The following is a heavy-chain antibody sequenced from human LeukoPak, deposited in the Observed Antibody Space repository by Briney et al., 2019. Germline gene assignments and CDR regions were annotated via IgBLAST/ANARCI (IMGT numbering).Heavy chain of an antibody. D-gene: IGHD2-8*01. CDR3: ARLNGSPWV. CDR2: IYPGDSDT. J-gene: IGHJ4*02. V-gene: IGHV5-51*01. Sequence: GESLKISCKGSGYSFINYWIGWVRQMPGKGLEWMGIIYPGDSDTRYSPSFQGQVTMSADKSINTAYPQWSSLKASDTAIYYCARLNGSPWVWGQGTLVTVSS. CDR1: GYSFINYW.